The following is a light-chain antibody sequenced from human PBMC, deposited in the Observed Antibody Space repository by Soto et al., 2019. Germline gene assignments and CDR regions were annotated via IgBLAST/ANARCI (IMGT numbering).Light chain of an antibody. CDR1: QGISSW. CDR3: LQDYSFPLT. J-gene: IGKJ4*01. V-gene: IGKV1-12*01. Sequence: DIRMTQSPFSVSASIGDRVTITCRPSQGISSWLAWYQQKPGKAPKLLIYAVSSLQSGVPSRFSGSGSGTDFILTISCLQAEDCVTYYCLQDYSFPLTFGGGSKVDVK. CDR2: AVS.